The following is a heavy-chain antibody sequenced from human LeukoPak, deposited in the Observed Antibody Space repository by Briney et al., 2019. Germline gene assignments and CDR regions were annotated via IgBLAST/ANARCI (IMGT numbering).Heavy chain of an antibody. Sequence: GGSLRLSCEASGFSLRTYFISWIRQAPGKGLEWVSYITNSGRSTKYADAVKGRFTISRDNTKQSVYLEMTDLRAEDTPVYYCAREASGYYHVFDSWGQGTLVTVSS. V-gene: IGHV3-11*04. CDR1: GFSLRTYF. J-gene: IGHJ4*02. CDR3: AREASGYYHVFDS. D-gene: IGHD3-3*01. CDR2: ITNSGRST.